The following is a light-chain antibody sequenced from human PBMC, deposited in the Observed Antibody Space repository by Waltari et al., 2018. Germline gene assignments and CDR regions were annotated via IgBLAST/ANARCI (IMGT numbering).Light chain of an antibody. Sequence: DVVMTQSPLSLPVTLGQPASIPCRSSQSLVNGDGDTHLMWFQQSTGKSPRRLIYKVSKRESGVPDRYSGGGSGNDLTMKISRVEADDIEIYYCMQGTQWPRSFGQGTKVEIE. CDR1: QSLVNGDGDTH. CDR2: KVS. CDR3: MQGTQWPRS. J-gene: IGKJ1*01. V-gene: IGKV2-30*01.